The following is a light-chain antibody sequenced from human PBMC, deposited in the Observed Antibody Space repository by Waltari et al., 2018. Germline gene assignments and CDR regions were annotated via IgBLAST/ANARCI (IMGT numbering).Light chain of an antibody. J-gene: IGLJ2*01. CDR2: DVS. CDR1: SSDFYHY. V-gene: IGLV2-14*03. CDR3: SVKRGSNTVV. Sequence: QSALTQPASVSGSPGQSITISCTGASSDFYHYVCWYQHHPGKAPKLMIYDVSNRPSGVSNRFSGSNSGSTASLTISGLQAEDEADYYCSVKRGSNTVVFGGGTKLTVL.